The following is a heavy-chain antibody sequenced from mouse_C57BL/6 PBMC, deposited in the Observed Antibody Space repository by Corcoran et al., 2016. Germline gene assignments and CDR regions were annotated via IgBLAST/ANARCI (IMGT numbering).Heavy chain of an antibody. D-gene: IGHD2-12*01. V-gene: IGHV9-3*01. CDR2: INPYSGVP. CDR1: GYTFTTYG. J-gene: IGHJ3*01. Sequence: QIQLVQSGPELKKPGETVKISCKASGYTFTTYGMSWVKQAPGKGLKWMGWINPYSGVPTYADDFKGRFAFSVETSASTAYLQINNLKNEDTATYFCARHDRFAYWGQGTLVTVSA. CDR3: ARHDRFAY.